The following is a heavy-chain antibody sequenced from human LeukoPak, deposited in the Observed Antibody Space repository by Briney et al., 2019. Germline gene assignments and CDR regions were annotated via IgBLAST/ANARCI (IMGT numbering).Heavy chain of an antibody. CDR3: ARSVAGSYFDY. D-gene: IGHD6-19*01. Sequence: ASVKVSCKASGYTFTSYAMHWVRQAPGQRLEWMGWINAGNGNTKYSQKFRGRVTITRDTSASTAYMELSSLRSEDTAVYYCARSVAGSYFDYWGQGTLVTVSS. V-gene: IGHV1-3*01. CDR2: INAGNGNT. CDR1: GYTFTSYA. J-gene: IGHJ4*02.